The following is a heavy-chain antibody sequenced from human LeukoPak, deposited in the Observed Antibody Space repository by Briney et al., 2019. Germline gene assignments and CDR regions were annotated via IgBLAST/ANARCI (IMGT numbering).Heavy chain of an antibody. CDR2: ISSSGST. CDR3: ARMRWIQVGYFDY. J-gene: IGHJ4*02. D-gene: IGHD5-24*01. CDR1: GDSISSGDYY. Sequence: PSETLSLTCTVSGDSISSGDYYWSWIRQPAGKGLEWIGRISSSGSTNYNPSLKSRLTISVDTTKNQFSLKLSSVTAADTAVYYCARMRWIQVGYFDYWGQGTLVTVSS. V-gene: IGHV4-61*02.